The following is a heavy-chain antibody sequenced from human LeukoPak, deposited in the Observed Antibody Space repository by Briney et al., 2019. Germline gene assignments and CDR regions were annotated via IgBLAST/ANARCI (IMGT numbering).Heavy chain of an antibody. CDR3: ARDRPYTGGWRGFDY. J-gene: IGHJ4*02. CDR2: IIPIFVTA. V-gene: IGHV1-69*13. CDR1: GGTFSSYA. Sequence: ASVKVSCKASGGTFSSYAISWVRQAPGQGLEWMGGIIPIFVTANYAQKFQVRVTITADESTSTAYMELSSLRSEDTAVYYCARDRPYTGGWRGFDYWGQGTLVTVSS. D-gene: IGHD6-19*01.